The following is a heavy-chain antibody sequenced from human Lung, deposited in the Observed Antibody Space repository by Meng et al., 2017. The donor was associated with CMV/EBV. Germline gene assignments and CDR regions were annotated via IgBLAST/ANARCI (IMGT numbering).Heavy chain of an antibody. CDR3: ARDPGWDYSNQPTHYYGMDV. CDR2: IGDSGRTL. Sequence: GESLKISCAASGFTLSSYEMNWVRQAPGKGLEWIAYIGDSGRTLYYADSVKGRFTISSDNAENSLYLQMKSLRVEDTALYYCARDPGWDYSNQPTHYYGMDVWXQRTTVTVSS. V-gene: IGHV3-48*03. CDR1: GFTLSSYE. D-gene: IGHD4-11*01. J-gene: IGHJ6*02.